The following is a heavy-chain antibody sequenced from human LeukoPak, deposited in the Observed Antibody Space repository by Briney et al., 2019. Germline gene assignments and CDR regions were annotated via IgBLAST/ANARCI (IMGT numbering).Heavy chain of an antibody. CDR1: GGTFSSYA. V-gene: IGHV1-69*13. Sequence: GASVKVSCKASGGTFSSYAISWVRQAPGQGLEWMGGIIPIFGTANYAQKFQGRVTITADESTSTAYMELSSLRSEDTAVYYCARDRGYCSGGSCLAFHWGQGTLVTVSS. CDR2: IIPIFGTA. CDR3: ARDRGYCSGGSCLAFH. D-gene: IGHD2-15*01. J-gene: IGHJ4*02.